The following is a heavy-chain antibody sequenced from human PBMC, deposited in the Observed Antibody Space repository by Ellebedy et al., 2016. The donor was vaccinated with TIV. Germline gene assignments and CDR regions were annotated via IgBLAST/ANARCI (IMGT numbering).Heavy chain of an antibody. D-gene: IGHD1-1*01. J-gene: IGHJ6*02. Sequence: GGSLRLSCAASGFTFSSYGMHWVRQAPGKGLEWVALVSYDGSSNYYADSVKGRFTISRDNSKNPLSLQMNSLRGEDSAVYYCARDAVQRYFYGVGVWGQGTTVTVSS. CDR1: GFTFSSYG. CDR2: VSYDGSSN. V-gene: IGHV3-30*03. CDR3: ARDAVQRYFYGVGV.